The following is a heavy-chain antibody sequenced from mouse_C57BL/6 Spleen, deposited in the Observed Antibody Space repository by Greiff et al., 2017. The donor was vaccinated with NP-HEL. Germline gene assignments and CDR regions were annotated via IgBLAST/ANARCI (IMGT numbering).Heavy chain of an antibody. CDR1: GYTFTSYW. Sequence: VQLQQSGAELAKPGASVKLSCKASGYTFTSYWMHWVKQRPGQGLEWIGYINPSSGYTKYNQKFKDKATLTADKSSSTAYMQLSSLTYEDSAVFYCARIRGTTVVPFDYWGQGTTLTVSS. D-gene: IGHD1-1*01. J-gene: IGHJ2*01. CDR2: INPSSGYT. CDR3: ARIRGTTVVPFDY. V-gene: IGHV1-7*01.